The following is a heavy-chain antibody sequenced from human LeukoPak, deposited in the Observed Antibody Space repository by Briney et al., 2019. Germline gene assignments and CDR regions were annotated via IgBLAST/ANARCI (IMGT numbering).Heavy chain of an antibody. CDR1: GFTFSGSW. Sequence: GGSLRLSCAASGFTFSGSWMDWVRQAPGKGLEWVANIKGDGRETYYVDSAKGRFTISRDNAKSSLYLQMGSLRVEDTAIYYCSRSLNSWGQGTLVTVSS. V-gene: IGHV3-7*01. CDR2: IKGDGRET. J-gene: IGHJ4*02. CDR3: SRSLNS.